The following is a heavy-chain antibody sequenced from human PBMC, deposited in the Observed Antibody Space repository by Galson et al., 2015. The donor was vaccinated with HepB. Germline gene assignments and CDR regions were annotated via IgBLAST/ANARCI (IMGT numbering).Heavy chain of an antibody. CDR3: IRMADLSGYSSS. V-gene: IGHV3-73*01. Sequence: SLRLSCAASGFTFSASAIHWVRQTSGKGLEWVGRIRSKANNYATAYAASVEGRFTISRDDSKNTAYLHVKSLKTEDTAVYYCIRMADLSGYSSSWGQGTLVTVSS. D-gene: IGHD6-13*01. CDR1: GFTFSASA. J-gene: IGHJ4*02. CDR2: IRSKANNYAT.